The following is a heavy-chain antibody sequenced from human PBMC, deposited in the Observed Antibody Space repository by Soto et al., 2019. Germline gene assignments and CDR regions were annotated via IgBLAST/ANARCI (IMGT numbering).Heavy chain of an antibody. D-gene: IGHD3-10*01. Sequence: GASVKVSCKASGYTFTGYYMHWVRQAPGQGLEWMGWINPNSGGTNYAQKFQGRVTMTRDTSISTAYMELSRLRSDDTAVYYCARDPITMVRGTYNWFDPWGQGTLVTVSS. CDR2: INPNSGGT. CDR1: GYTFTGYY. J-gene: IGHJ5*02. V-gene: IGHV1-2*02. CDR3: ARDPITMVRGTYNWFDP.